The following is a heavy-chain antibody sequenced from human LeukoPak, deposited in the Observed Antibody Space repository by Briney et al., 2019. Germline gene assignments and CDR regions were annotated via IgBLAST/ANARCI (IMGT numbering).Heavy chain of an antibody. CDR3: ARAVGHCTTTSCLEATVNYAFDI. D-gene: IGHD2-2*01. J-gene: IGHJ3*02. CDR2: INPNIGGT. Sequence: ASVKVSCKTSGYTFSGHYMHWVRQAPGQGLEWMGWINPNIGGTNYAQRFQGRVTMTIDTSISSAYMDLSGLKSDDTAVYYCARAVGHCTTTSCLEATVNYAFDIWGQGTMVCVSS. CDR1: GYTFSGHY. V-gene: IGHV1-2*02.